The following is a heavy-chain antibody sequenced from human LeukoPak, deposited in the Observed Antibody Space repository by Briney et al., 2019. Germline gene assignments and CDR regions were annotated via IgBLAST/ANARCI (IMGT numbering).Heavy chain of an antibody. Sequence: GASVKVSCKASGYTFTTYNINWVRQAPGQGLEWMGWISGYNGNTNYAQKLQGRVTMTTDTSTSTAYMELSSLRSEDTAVYYCARGQPQGVIRYYYYYYMDVWGKGTTVTVSS. D-gene: IGHD2-8*01. CDR1: GYTFTTYN. V-gene: IGHV1-18*01. CDR2: ISGYNGNT. CDR3: ARGQPQGVIRYYYYYYMDV. J-gene: IGHJ6*03.